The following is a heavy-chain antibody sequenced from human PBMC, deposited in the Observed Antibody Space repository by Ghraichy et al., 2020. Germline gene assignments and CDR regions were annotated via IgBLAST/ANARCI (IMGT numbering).Heavy chain of an antibody. CDR2: IYYSGST. V-gene: IGHV4-59*01. CDR1: GGSISSYY. Sequence: SETLSLTCTVSGGSISSYYWSWIRQPPGKGLEWIGYIYYSGSTNYNPSLKSRVTISVDTSKNQFSLKLSSVTAADTAVYYCARVGPTYYDILTGYYFPYFDYWGQGTLVTVSS. D-gene: IGHD3-9*01. CDR3: ARVGPTYYDILTGYYFPYFDY. J-gene: IGHJ4*02.